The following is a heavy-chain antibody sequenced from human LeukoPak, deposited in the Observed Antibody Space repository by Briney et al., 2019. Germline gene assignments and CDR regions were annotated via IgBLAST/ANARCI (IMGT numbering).Heavy chain of an antibody. CDR3: ARLADYYYYMDV. Sequence: PPETLSLTCTGSGGSISSRSYYWGWIRQPPGKGLEWIGSIYHSGSTYYNPSLKSRVTISVDTSKKQFSLRLNSVTAADTAVYYCARLADYYYYMDVWGKGTTVTVSS. J-gene: IGHJ6*03. V-gene: IGHV4-39*07. CDR1: GGSISSRSYY. CDR2: IYHSGST. D-gene: IGHD6-25*01.